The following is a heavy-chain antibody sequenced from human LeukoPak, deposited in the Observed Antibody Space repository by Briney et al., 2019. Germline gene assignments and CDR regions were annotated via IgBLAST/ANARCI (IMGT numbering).Heavy chain of an antibody. CDR3: ARDQEGFDY. CDR2: IYPRDGST. CDR1: GFTFSSYA. J-gene: IGHJ4*02. Sequence: RPGGSLRLSCAASGFTFSSYAIHWVRQAPGQGLEWMGMIYPRDGSTSYAQRFQDRVTVTRDTSTSTVHMELSGLRSEDTAVYYCARDQEGFDYWGQGTLVSVSS. V-gene: IGHV1-46*01.